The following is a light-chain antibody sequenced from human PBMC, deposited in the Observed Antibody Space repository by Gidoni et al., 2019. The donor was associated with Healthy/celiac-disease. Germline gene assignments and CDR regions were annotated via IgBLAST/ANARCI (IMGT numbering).Light chain of an antibody. CDR3: QQYNSYSRA. CDR2: DAS. V-gene: IGKV1-5*01. CDR1: QSISSW. Sequence: DIQMTQSPSTLSASVGDRVTITCRASQSISSWVAWYQQKPGKAPKLLIYDASRLESGVPSRFSGSGSGTEFTLTISSLQPDDFATYYCQQYNSYSRAFGQGTKVEIK. J-gene: IGKJ1*01.